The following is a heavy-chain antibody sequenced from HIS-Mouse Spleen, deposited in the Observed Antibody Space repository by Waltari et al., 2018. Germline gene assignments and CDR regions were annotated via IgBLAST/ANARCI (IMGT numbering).Heavy chain of an antibody. Sequence: MSWVRQAPGKGLEWVGRIKSKTDGGTTDYAAPVKGRFTISRDDSKNTLYLQMNSLKTEDTAVYYCTTIYTGYSSGWTLYYFDYWGQGTLVTVSS. CDR3: TTIYTGYSSGWTLYYFDY. CDR2: IKSKTDGGTT. D-gene: IGHD6-19*01. V-gene: IGHV3-15*01. J-gene: IGHJ4*02.